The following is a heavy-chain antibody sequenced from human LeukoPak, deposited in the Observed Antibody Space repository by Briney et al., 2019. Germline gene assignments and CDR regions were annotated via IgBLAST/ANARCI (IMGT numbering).Heavy chain of an antibody. D-gene: IGHD2-15*01. CDR3: TGCGRTRCASDSIDF. J-gene: IGHJ4*02. CDR2: IRSKANNYAT. V-gene: IGHV3-73*01. CDR1: GFTFSDSG. Sequence: HGGSLRLSCATSGFTFSDSGVHWVRQASGRGLEWVGRIRSKANNYATAYAESVKGRFIVSRDDSKNTAYLQLNSLKTEDTAVYYCTGCGRTRCASDSIDFWGQGTLVTVSS.